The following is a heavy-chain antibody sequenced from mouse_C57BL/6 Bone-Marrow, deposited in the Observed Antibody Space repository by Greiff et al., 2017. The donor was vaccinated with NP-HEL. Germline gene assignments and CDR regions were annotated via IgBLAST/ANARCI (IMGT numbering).Heavy chain of an antibody. CDR1: GFTFTDYY. CDR3: ARLPYYDYDGDWAMDY. D-gene: IGHD2-4*01. V-gene: IGHV7-3*01. CDR2: IRNKANGYTT. J-gene: IGHJ4*01. Sequence: EVKLMESGGGLVQPGGSLSLSCAASGFTFTDYYMSWVRQPPGKALEWLGFIRNKANGYTTEYSASVKGRFTISRDNSQSILYLQMNALRAEDSATYYCARLPYYDYDGDWAMDYWGQGTSVTVSS.